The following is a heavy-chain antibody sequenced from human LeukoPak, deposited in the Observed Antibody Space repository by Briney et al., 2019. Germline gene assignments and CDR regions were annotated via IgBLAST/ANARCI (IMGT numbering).Heavy chain of an antibody. D-gene: IGHD5-18*01. CDR3: AKVSGRIQIWPQPFGDGMDV. J-gene: IGHJ6*02. V-gene: IGHV3-23*01. Sequence: PGEPLRLSCAASRFTFSTYVMSWVRQAPGKGLECVSAINSGGDITYYADSVKGRFTISRDNSKNTLYLQMNSLRVEDTAVYYCAKVSGRIQIWPQPFGDGMDVWGQGTTVTVSS. CDR1: RFTFSTYV. CDR2: INSGGDIT.